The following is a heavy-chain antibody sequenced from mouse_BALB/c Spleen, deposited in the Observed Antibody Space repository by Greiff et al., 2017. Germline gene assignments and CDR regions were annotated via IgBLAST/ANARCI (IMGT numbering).Heavy chain of an antibody. CDR2: IWAGGST. V-gene: IGHV2-9*02. CDR3: ARDYYGRDYAMDY. J-gene: IGHJ4*01. CDR1: GFSLTSYG. Sequence: VQLQQSGPGLVAPSQSLSITCTVSGFSLTSYGVHWVRQPPGKGLEWLGVIWAGGSTNYNSALMSRLSISKDNSKSQVFLKMNSLQTDDTAMYYCARDYYGRDYAMDYWGQGTSVTVSS. D-gene: IGHD1-1*01.